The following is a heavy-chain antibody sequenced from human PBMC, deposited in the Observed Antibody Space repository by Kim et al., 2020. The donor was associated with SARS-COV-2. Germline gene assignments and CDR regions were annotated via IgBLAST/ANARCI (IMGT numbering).Heavy chain of an antibody. CDR3: ARGGASSKYFDL. J-gene: IGHJ2*01. V-gene: IGHV4-4*07. CDR1: GGSISGYY. CDR2: VYTSGST. D-gene: IGHD2-2*01. Sequence: SETLSLTCTASGGSISGYYWSWIRQPDGKGPEWIGHVYTSGSTQYNPSLRSRVTMSVDASKNQFSLKMSSVTAADTAVYYCARGGASSKYFDLWGRGTLVTVSS.